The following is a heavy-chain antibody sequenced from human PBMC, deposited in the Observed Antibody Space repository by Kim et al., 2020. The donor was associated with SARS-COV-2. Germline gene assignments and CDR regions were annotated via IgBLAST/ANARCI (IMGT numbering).Heavy chain of an antibody. CDR3: ARRITMVRGGWFDP. V-gene: IGHV5-51*01. Sequence: SPSVQGQVTISADKSISTAYLQWSSLKASDTAMYYCARRITMVRGGWFDPWGQGTLVTVSS. J-gene: IGHJ5*02. D-gene: IGHD3-10*01.